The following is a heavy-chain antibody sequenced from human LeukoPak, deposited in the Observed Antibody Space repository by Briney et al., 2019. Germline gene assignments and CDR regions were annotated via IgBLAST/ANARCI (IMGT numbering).Heavy chain of an antibody. CDR1: GGSFSGYY. Sequence: SETLSLTCAVYGGSFSGYYWSWIRQPPGKGLEWIGEIIHSGSTNYNPSLKSRVTISVDTSKNQFSLKLSSVTAADTAVYYCASVADERSYDYWGQGTLVTVSS. CDR2: IIHSGST. J-gene: IGHJ4*02. D-gene: IGHD2-21*01. CDR3: ASVADERSYDY. V-gene: IGHV4-34*12.